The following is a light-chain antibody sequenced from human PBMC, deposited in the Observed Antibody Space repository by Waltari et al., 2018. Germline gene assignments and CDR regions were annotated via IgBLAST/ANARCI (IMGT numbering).Light chain of an antibody. V-gene: IGLV2-8*01. CDR2: EVS. CDR3: SSYAGSNNLV. J-gene: IGLJ2*01. Sequence: QSALTQPPSASGSPGQSVTISCTGTRSAVGRYNYVSWYQQHPGKAPKLLVYEVSKRPSGVPDRFSGSKSGNTASLTVSGLQAEDEADYYCSSYAGSNNLVFGGGTKLTVL. CDR1: RSAVGRYNY.